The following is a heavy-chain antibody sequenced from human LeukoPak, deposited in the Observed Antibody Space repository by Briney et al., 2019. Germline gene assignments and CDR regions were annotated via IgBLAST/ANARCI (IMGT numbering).Heavy chain of an antibody. CDR2: IYYSGST. J-gene: IGHJ5*02. CDR1: GGSISSYY. Sequence: SETLSLTCTVSGGSISSYYWSWIRQPPGKGLEWIGYIYYSGSTNYNPSLKSRVTISVDTSKNQFSLKLSSVTAADTAVYYCARDRTIFGVHGWFGPWGQGTLVTVSS. V-gene: IGHV4-59*01. CDR3: ARDRTIFGVHGWFGP. D-gene: IGHD3-3*01.